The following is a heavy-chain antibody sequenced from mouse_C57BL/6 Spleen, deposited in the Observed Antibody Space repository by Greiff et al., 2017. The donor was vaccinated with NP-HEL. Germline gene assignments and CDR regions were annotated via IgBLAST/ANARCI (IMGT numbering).Heavy chain of an antibody. CDR1: GFTFSSYA. Sequence: DVKLVESGGGLVKPGGSLKLSCAASGFTFSSYAMSWVRQTPEKRLEWVATISDGGSYTYYPDNVKGRFTISRDNAKNNLYLQMSHLKSEDTAMYYCASLYGSSYFDYWGQGTTLTVSS. CDR3: ASLYGSSYFDY. V-gene: IGHV5-4*03. D-gene: IGHD1-1*01. J-gene: IGHJ2*01. CDR2: ISDGGSYT.